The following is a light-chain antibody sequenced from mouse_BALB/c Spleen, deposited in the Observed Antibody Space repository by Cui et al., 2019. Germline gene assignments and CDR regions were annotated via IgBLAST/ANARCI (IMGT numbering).Light chain of an antibody. CDR3: QQWSSNPLT. V-gene: IGKV4-68*01. CDR1: SSVSY. Sequence: QIVLTQSPALMSASPGEMVTMTCSASSSVSYMYWYQQKPRSSHKPLIYLTSNLTSGVPARFSGSGSGTSYSLTISSMEAEDAATYYCQQWSSNPLTFGAGTKLELK. CDR2: LTS. J-gene: IGKJ5*01.